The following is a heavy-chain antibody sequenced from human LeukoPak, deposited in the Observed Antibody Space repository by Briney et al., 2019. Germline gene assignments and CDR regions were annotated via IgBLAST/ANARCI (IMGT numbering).Heavy chain of an antibody. D-gene: IGHD4-17*01. J-gene: IGHJ5*02. CDR1: GGSISSGGYY. Sequence: SQTLSLTCTVSGGSISSGGYYWSWIRQHPGKGLEWIGYIYYSGSTYYNPSLKSRVTISVDTSKNQFSLKLSSVTAADTAVYYCARTLYGDYSYNWFDPWGQGTLVTVSS. V-gene: IGHV4-31*03. CDR3: ARTLYGDYSYNWFDP. CDR2: IYYSGST.